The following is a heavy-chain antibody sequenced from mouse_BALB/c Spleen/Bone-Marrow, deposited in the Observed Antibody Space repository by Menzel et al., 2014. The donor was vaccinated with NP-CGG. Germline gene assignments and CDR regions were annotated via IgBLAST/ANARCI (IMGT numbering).Heavy chain of an antibody. Sequence: LQESGAELVKPGTSVKLSCKASGYNFTSYWLNWVKLRPGQGLEWIGDIYPGSVSTNYNEKFKSKATLTVDTSSSTAYMQLSSLASEDSALYYCARFSQLGLLAYWGQGTLVTVSA. CDR2: IYPGSVST. V-gene: IGHV1-55*01. CDR1: GYNFTSYW. J-gene: IGHJ3*01. CDR3: ARFSQLGLLAY. D-gene: IGHD3-1*01.